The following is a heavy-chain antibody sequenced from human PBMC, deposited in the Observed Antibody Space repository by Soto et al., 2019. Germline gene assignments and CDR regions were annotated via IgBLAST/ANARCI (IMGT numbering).Heavy chain of an antibody. CDR2: IYTSGST. D-gene: IGHD3-3*01. CDR1: GGSISSYY. Sequence: SVTLSVTCTVAGGSISSYYWSWIRQPAGKGLEWIGRIYTSGSTNYNPSLKSRVTMSVDTSKNQFSLKLSSVTAADTAVYYCARDMITYYDFWSGSRYGMDVWGQGTTVPVSS. CDR3: ARDMITYYDFWSGSRYGMDV. V-gene: IGHV4-4*07. J-gene: IGHJ6*02.